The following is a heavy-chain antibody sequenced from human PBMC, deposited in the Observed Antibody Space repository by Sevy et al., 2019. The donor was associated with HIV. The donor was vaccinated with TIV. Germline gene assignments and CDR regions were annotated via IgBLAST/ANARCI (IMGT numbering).Heavy chain of an antibody. Sequence: SETLSLTCTVSGGSTSSGDYYWSWIRQPPGKGLEWIGYIYYSGSTYYNPSLKSRVTISVDTSKNQFSLKLSSVTAADTAVYYCARTYYYDSSGYSLTPFFDYWGQGTLVTVSS. J-gene: IGHJ4*02. V-gene: IGHV4-30-4*01. CDR3: ARTYYYDSSGYSLTPFFDY. CDR1: GGSTSSGDYY. D-gene: IGHD3-22*01. CDR2: IYYSGST.